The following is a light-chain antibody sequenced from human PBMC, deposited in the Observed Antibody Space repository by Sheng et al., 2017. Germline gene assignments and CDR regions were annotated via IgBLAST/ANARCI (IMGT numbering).Light chain of an antibody. J-gene: IGKJ4*01. CDR3: QQFNSYRVT. V-gene: IGKV1-13*02. CDR1: QGINSA. CDR2: DVS. Sequence: AIQLTQSPSSLSASVGDRVTITCRASQGINSALAWYQQKPGKAPKVLIYDVSSLESGVPSRFSGSGSGTDFTLTISSLQTEDFATYYCQQFNSYRVTFGGGTKVEI.